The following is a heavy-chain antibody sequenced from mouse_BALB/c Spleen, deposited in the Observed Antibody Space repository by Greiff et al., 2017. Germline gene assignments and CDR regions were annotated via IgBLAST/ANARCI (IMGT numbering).Heavy chain of an antibody. Sequence: EVNVVESGGGLVQPGGSLRLSCATSGFTFTDYYMSWVCQPPGKALEWLGFIRNKANGYTTEYSASVKGRFTISRDNSQSILYLQMNTLRAEDSATYYCARDRPFAYWGQGTLVTVSA. CDR1: GFTFTDYY. CDR3: ARDRPFAY. J-gene: IGHJ3*01. CDR2: IRNKANGYTT. V-gene: IGHV7-3*02.